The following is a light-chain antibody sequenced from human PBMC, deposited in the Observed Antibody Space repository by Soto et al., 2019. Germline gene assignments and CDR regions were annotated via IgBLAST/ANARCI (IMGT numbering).Light chain of an antibody. CDR1: SSDVGGYNY. CDR2: DVA. Sequence: QSALTQPASVSGSPGQSITISCTGTSSDVGGYNYVSWYQQHPGKAPKLIIYDVANRPSGVSNRFSGSKSGSTASLIISRLQTEEEADYYCVSYTSSTTYVFGTGTKLTV. V-gene: IGLV2-14*01. J-gene: IGLJ1*01. CDR3: VSYTSSTTYV.